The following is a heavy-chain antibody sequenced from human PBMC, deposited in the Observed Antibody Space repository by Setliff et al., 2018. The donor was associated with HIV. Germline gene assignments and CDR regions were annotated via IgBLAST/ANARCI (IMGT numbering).Heavy chain of an antibody. J-gene: IGHJ4*02. V-gene: IGHV1-2*02. CDR3: ARDEPKNTEAAPGY. Sequence: GASVKVSCKASGYTFTSYYIHWVRQAPGQGLEWMGWISPDNANTRISQRFRGSVTMTRDRSINTAYMEFSGLTSDDTAVYYCARDEPKNTEAAPGYWGQGTLVTVSS. D-gene: IGHD6-6*01. CDR2: ISPDNANT. CDR1: GYTFTSYY.